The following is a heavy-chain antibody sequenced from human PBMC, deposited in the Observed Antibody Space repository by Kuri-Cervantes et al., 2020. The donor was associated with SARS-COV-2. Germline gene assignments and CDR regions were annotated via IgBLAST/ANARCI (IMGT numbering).Heavy chain of an antibody. Sequence: GESLKISCAAAGFTFSSYWMSWVRPAPGKGLEWVANIKQDGSEKYYVDSVKGRFTISRDNAKNSLYLQMNSLRAEDTAVYYCARDKYGSGSYYPYWGQGTLVTVSS. CDR2: IKQDGSEK. CDR3: ARDKYGSGSYYPY. V-gene: IGHV3-7*01. D-gene: IGHD3-10*01. CDR1: GFTFSSYW. J-gene: IGHJ4*02.